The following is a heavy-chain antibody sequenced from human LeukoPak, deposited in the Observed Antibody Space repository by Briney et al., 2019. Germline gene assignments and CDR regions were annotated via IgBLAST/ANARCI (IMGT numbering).Heavy chain of an antibody. CDR1: GGSISSGDYY. J-gene: IGHJ4*02. V-gene: IGHV4-30-4*01. D-gene: IGHD3-22*01. Sequence: SETLSLTCTVSGGSISSGDYYWSWIRQPPGKGLERIGYIYYSGSTYYNPSLKSRVTISVDTSKNQFSLKLSSVTAADTAVYYCARVYDSSGYYWDYWGQGTLVTVSS. CDR2: IYYSGST. CDR3: ARVYDSSGYYWDY.